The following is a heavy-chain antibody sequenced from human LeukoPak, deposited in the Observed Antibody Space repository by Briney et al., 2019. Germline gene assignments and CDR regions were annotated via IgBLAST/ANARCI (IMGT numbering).Heavy chain of an antibody. Sequence: SETLSLTCAVYGGSFSGYYWSWIRQPPGKGLEWIGEISHSGSTNYNPSLKSRVTISVDTSKNQFSLKLSSVTAADTAVYYCARGVLLDYWGQGTLVTVSS. CDR1: GGSFSGYY. D-gene: IGHD3-10*01. J-gene: IGHJ4*02. CDR2: ISHSGST. CDR3: ARGVLLDY. V-gene: IGHV4-34*01.